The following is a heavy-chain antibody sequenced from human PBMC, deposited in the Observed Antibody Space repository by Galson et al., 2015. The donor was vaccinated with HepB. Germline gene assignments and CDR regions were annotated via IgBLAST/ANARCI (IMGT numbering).Heavy chain of an antibody. CDR1: GFTFSNAW. D-gene: IGHD1-26*01. Sequence: SLRLSCAASGFTFSNAWMSWVRQAPGKGLEWAGRIKSKTDGGTTDYAAPVKGRFTISRDDSKNTLYLQMTSLKTEDTAVYYCTTDSVGVVGATFFDYWGQRTLVTVSS. CDR3: TTDSVGVVGATFFDY. J-gene: IGHJ4*02. V-gene: IGHV3-15*01. CDR2: IKSKTDGGTT.